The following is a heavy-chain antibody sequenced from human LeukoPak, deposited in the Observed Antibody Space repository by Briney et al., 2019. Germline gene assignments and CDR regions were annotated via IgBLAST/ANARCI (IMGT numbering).Heavy chain of an antibody. V-gene: IGHV4-59*01. Sequence: NPSETLSLTCTVSGDSISGYYWSWIRQPPGKGLEYIGYIYYTGSTNYSPSLKSRVTISVDTSKNLFSLTLSYVTAADTAVYYCARVSLGVDPWGQGTLVTVSS. CDR3: ARVSLGVDP. CDR1: GDSISGYY. CDR2: IYYTGST. J-gene: IGHJ5*02. D-gene: IGHD5/OR15-5a*01.